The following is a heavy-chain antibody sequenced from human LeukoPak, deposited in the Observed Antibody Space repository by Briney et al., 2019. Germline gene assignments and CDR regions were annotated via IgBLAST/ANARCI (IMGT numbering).Heavy chain of an antibody. J-gene: IGHJ4*02. CDR1: GFSFRTYG. CDR2: ISNDGSNA. D-gene: IGHD2-2*01. V-gene: IGHV3-30*03. CDR3: ARDAAMAVLDY. Sequence: PGGSLRLSCAASGFSFRTYGIHWVRQAPGKGLEWVGVISNDGSNAYYADSVKGRLTISRDNSKDTLYLQMNSLRAEDTAVYYCARDAAMAVLDYWGQGTLVTVSS.